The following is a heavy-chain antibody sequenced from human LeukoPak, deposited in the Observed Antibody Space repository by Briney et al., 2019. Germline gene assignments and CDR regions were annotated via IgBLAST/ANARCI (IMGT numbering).Heavy chain of an antibody. D-gene: IGHD3-22*01. CDR1: GYTFTSYD. Sequence: ASVKVSCKASGYTFTSYDINWVRQATGQGPEWMGWMNPNSGNTGYAQKFQGRVTMTRNTSISTAYMELSSLRSEDTAVYYCARGGSITMIVVVITKMGAFDIWGQGTMVTVSS. CDR2: MNPNSGNT. CDR3: ARGGSITMIVVVITKMGAFDI. J-gene: IGHJ3*02. V-gene: IGHV1-8*01.